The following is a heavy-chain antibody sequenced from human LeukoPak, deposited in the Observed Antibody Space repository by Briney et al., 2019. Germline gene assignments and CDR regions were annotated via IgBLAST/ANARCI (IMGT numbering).Heavy chain of an antibody. Sequence: GGSLRLSCAASGFTFSGYAMHWVRQAPGKGLEYVSAISSNGGSTYYADSVKGRFTISRDNSKNTLYLQMSSLRAEDTAVYYCVKDFVGSYYSEYFQHWGQGTLVTVSS. CDR1: GFTFSGYA. J-gene: IGHJ1*01. V-gene: IGHV3-64D*09. CDR3: VKDFVGSYYSEYFQH. CDR2: ISSNGGST. D-gene: IGHD1-26*01.